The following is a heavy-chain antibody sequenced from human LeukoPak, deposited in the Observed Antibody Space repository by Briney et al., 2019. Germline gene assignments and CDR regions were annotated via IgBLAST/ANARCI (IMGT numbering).Heavy chain of an antibody. Sequence: GGSLRLSCAASGFTFSSYWVSWVRQAPGKGLEWVANIKQDGSEKYYVDSVKGRFTISRDNAKNSLYLQMNSLRAEDTAVYYCARDFRDYSNYDYWGQGTLVTVSS. J-gene: IGHJ4*02. D-gene: IGHD4-11*01. CDR3: ARDFRDYSNYDY. V-gene: IGHV3-7*05. CDR2: IKQDGSEK. CDR1: GFTFSSYW.